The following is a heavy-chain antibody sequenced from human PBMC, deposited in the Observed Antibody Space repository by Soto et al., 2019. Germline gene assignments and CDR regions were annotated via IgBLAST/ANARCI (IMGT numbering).Heavy chain of an antibody. CDR3: ARGTYYYDSSGYYAY. CDR1: GFTFSSYS. V-gene: IGHV3-21*01. CDR2: ISSSSSYI. D-gene: IGHD3-22*01. Sequence: EVQLVESGGGLVKPGGSLRLSCAASGFTFSSYSMNWVRQAPGKGLEWVSSISSSSSYIYYADSVKARFTISRDNAKNSLYLQMNSLRAEDTAVYYCARGTYYYDSSGYYAYWGQGTLVTVSS. J-gene: IGHJ4*02.